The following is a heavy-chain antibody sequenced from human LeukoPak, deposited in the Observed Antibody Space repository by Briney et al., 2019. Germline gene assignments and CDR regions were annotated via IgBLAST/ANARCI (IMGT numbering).Heavy chain of an antibody. J-gene: IGHJ4*02. D-gene: IGHD3-22*01. CDR3: ARWGSSGYYYLGPFDY. Sequence: PETLSLTCTVSGGSISSSSYYWGWIRQPPGKGLEWIGSIYYSGSTYYNPSLKSRVTISVDTSKNQFSLKLSSVTAADTAVYYCARWGSSGYYYLGPFDYWGQGTLVTVSS. CDR1: GGSISSSSYY. CDR2: IYYSGST. V-gene: IGHV4-39*07.